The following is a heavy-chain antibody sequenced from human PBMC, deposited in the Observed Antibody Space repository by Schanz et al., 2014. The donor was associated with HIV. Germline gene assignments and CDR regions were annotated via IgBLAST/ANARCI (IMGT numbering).Heavy chain of an antibody. CDR3: ASDLSVYSSSSSV. Sequence: QVQLVQSGAEVKKPGASVKVSCKASGYTFINYDIHWVRQAPGQGLEWMGWINPNSGGTNYAQKFQGRVTMTRDTSISTAYMELSRLRSDDTAVYYCASDLSVYSSSSSVWGQGTTVTVSS. V-gene: IGHV1-2*02. J-gene: IGHJ6*02. CDR2: INPNSGGT. CDR1: GYTFINYD. D-gene: IGHD6-13*01.